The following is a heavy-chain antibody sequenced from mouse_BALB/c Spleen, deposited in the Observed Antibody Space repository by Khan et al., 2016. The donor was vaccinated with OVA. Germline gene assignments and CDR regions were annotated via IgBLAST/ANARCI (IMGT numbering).Heavy chain of an antibody. Sequence: EVQLKQSGPGLVKPSQSLSLTCTVTGYSITSDYAWNWIRQFPGNKLEWMGYISYSGSTSYNPSLKSRISITRDTSKNQFFLQLNSVTTEDTATYYCARRGSHYAMDYWGQGTSVTVSS. CDR3: ARRGSHYAMDY. J-gene: IGHJ4*01. V-gene: IGHV3-2*02. CDR2: ISYSGST. CDR1: GYSITSDYA.